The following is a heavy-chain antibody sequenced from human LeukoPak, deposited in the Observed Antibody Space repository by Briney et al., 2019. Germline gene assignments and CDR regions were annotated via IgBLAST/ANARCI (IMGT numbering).Heavy chain of an antibody. V-gene: IGHV3-11*01. J-gene: IGHJ6*03. Sequence: GGSLRLSCAASGFTFSDYYMSWIRQAPGKGLEWVSYISSSGSTIYYAGYVKGRFTISRDNAKNSLYLQMNSLRAKDTAVYYCARNTAMVTGDYYYYMDVWGKGTTVTVSS. D-gene: IGHD5-18*01. CDR2: ISSSGSTI. CDR3: ARNTAMVTGDYYYYMDV. CDR1: GFTFSDYY.